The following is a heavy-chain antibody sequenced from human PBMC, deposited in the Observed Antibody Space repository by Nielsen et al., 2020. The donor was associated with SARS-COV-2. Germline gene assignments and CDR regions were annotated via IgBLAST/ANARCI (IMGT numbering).Heavy chain of an antibody. CDR2: ISRSGSTI. D-gene: IGHD7-27*01. Sequence: GGSLRLSCAASGFTFISYEMNWVRQAPGKGLEWVSYISRSGSTIFYADSVKGRFTVSRDNAKNSLYLQMNSLRAEDTALYYCARESGQGYFYYGMDVWGQGTTVTVSS. V-gene: IGHV3-48*03. J-gene: IGHJ6*02. CDR3: ARESGQGYFYYGMDV. CDR1: GFTFISYE.